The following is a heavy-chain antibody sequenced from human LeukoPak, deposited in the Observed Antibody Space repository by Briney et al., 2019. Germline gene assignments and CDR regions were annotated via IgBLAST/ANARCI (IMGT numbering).Heavy chain of an antibody. Sequence: SETLSLTCTVSGGSISSSPYYWGWIRQPPGKGLEWIGSIYYSGTAHYNPSLESRVTISVDTSKNQFSLKLASVTAADTAIYYCAKGAGGFSYYNWFGPWGQGTLVTVSS. V-gene: IGHV4-39*07. CDR3: AKGAGGFSYYNWFGP. D-gene: IGHD5-18*01. J-gene: IGHJ5*02. CDR1: GGSISSSPYY. CDR2: IYYSGTA.